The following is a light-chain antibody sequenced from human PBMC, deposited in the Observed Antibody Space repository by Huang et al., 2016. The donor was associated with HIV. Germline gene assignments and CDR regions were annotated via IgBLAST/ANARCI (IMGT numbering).Light chain of an antibody. V-gene: IGKV1-39*01. CDR2: AAS. CDR1: QTINTY. J-gene: IGKJ1*01. CDR3: QQTYSTPRT. Sequence: DIQMTQSPSSLSASVGDRVTITCRSSQTINTYLNWYQQKPGKAPMLLIYAASSLHSGVPSRFRGRGSGTDVTLTISGLQREDFATYFCQQTYSTPRTFGQGTRVEIK.